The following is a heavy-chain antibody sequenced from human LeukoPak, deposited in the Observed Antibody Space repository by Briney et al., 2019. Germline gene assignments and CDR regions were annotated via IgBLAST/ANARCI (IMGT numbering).Heavy chain of an antibody. CDR1: GFTFSSYA. J-gene: IGHJ4*02. CDR3: AREWALLFDY. D-gene: IGHD2-21*01. V-gene: IGHV3-23*01. CDR2: ICGSGGST. Sequence: GGSLRLSCAASGFTFSSYAMSWVRQAPGTGLEWVSAICGSGGSTYYADSVKGRFTISRDNSKNTLYLQMNSLRAEDTAVYYCAREWALLFDYWGQGTLVTVSS.